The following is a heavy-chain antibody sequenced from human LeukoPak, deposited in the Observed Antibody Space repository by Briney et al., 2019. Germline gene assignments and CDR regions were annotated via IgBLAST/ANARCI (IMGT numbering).Heavy chain of an antibody. CDR1: GFTFGDYA. D-gene: IGHD7-27*01. Sequence: GGSLRLSCTVSGFTFGDYAINWVRQAPGKGLEWVGFIRSKAFGETAEYAASVKGRFTISRDDSKSIAYLQMSSLKTEDTAVYYCTRDRGSSTLGDYWGQGTLVTVSS. J-gene: IGHJ4*02. V-gene: IGHV3-49*04. CDR3: TRDRGSSTLGDY. CDR2: IRSKAFGETA.